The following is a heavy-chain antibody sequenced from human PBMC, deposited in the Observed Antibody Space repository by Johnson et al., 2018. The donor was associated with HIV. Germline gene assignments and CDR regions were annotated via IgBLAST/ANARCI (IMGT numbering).Heavy chain of an antibody. J-gene: IGHJ3*02. CDR1: GFTFSSYG. Sequence: QVQLVESVGGVVQPGRSLRLSCAASGFTFSSYGMHWVRQAPGKGLEWVAVLWYDGSNKYYVDSVKGRFTISSDNSKNTLDLQMNRLRAEETAVYYCAKEIANYDILSDVFVGAFSSGLAAFDIWGQGTMVTVSS. CDR3: AKEIANYDILSDVFVGAFSSGLAAFDI. D-gene: IGHD3-9*01. V-gene: IGHV3-33*06. CDR2: LWYDGSNK.